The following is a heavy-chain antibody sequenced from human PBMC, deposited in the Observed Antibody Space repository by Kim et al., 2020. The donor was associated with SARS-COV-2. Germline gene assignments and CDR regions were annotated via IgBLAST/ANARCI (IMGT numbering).Heavy chain of an antibody. CDR2: INSDGSRY. V-gene: IGHV3-74*01. Sequence: GGSLRLSCAASGFTFSSYWMHWVRQAPGQGLVWVSRINSDGSRYSYADSVKGCSISSRDNAKNTLYLQMNSLRAEDTAVYYCARDLILYWGQGNLVIVSS. D-gene: IGHD3-9*01. CDR3: ARDLILY. CDR1: GFTFSSYW. J-gene: IGHJ4*02.